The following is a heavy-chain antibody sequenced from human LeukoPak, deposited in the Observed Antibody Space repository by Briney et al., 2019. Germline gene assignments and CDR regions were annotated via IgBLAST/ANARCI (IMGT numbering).Heavy chain of an antibody. CDR3: ARPPDYGDGTNDAFDI. D-gene: IGHD4-17*01. CDR1: GGTFSSYA. Sequence: SVRVSCKASGGTFSSYAISWVRQAPGQGLEWMGGIIPIFGTANYAQKFQGRVTITADESTSTAYMELSSLRSEDTAVYYCARPPDYGDGTNDAFDIWGQGTMVTVSS. CDR2: IIPIFGTA. J-gene: IGHJ3*02. V-gene: IGHV1-69*13.